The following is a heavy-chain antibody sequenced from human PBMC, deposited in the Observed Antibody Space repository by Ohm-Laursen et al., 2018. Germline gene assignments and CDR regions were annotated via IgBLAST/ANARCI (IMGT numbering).Heavy chain of an antibody. CDR1: GGSISSYY. Sequence: PGTLSLTCPVSGGSISSYYWSWIRQPPGKGLEWIGYIYYSGSTNYNPSLKSRLTISVDTSKNQFSLKLSSVTAADTAVYYCARDQTYYYDSSGFAGNWFDPWGQGTLVTVSS. CDR2: IYYSGST. V-gene: IGHV4-59*12. D-gene: IGHD3-22*01. J-gene: IGHJ5*02. CDR3: ARDQTYYYDSSGFAGNWFDP.